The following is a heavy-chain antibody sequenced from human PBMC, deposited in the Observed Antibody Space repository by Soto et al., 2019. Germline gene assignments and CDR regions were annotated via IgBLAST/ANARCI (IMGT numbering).Heavy chain of an antibody. CDR3: ARSVNLHYYDSSGRSAYGY. J-gene: IGHJ4*02. CDR1: GYTFTSYG. Sequence: GASVKVSCKASGYTFTSYGISWVRQAPGQGLQWMGWINVYNGNTNYAQNLQGRVTMTTDTATSTAYMELRSLISDDTAVYYCARSVNLHYYDSSGRSAYGYWGQGTLVTSPQ. V-gene: IGHV1-18*01. CDR2: INVYNGNT. D-gene: IGHD3-22*01.